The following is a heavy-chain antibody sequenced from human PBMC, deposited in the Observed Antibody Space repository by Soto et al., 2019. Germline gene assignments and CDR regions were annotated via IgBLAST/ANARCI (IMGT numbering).Heavy chain of an antibody. J-gene: IGHJ4*02. CDR1: GFNVSDNY. D-gene: IGHD6-19*01. CDR3: VRERRGLGIGFDH. CDR2: FFTGGST. Sequence: LRLSCAAAGFNVSDNYMGWVRQAPGKGLEWVSSFFTGGSTDYADSVKGRFTISRDDSKNTVYLQTNSLRAEDTAVYFCVRERRGLGIGFDHWGQGTLVTVS. V-gene: IGHV3-53*01.